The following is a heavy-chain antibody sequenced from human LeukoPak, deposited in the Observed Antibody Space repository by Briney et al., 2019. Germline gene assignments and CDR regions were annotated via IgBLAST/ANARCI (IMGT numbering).Heavy chain of an antibody. CDR3: ARGRGAYFDWLLRALFDY. CDR2: VYTSGST. CDR1: GGSITSGSYY. V-gene: IGHV4-61*02. Sequence: SETLSLTCSVSGGSITSGSYYWSWIRQPAGKGLEWIGRVYTSGSTNYNPSLKSRVTISVDTSKNQFSLKLSSVTAADTAVYYCARGRGAYFDWLLRALFDYWGQGTLVTVSS. J-gene: IGHJ4*02. D-gene: IGHD3-9*01.